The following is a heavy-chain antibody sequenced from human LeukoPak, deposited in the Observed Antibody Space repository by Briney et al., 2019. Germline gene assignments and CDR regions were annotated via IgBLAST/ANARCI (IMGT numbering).Heavy chain of an antibody. V-gene: IGHV3-33*01. Sequence: GGSLRLSCAASGFTFRSYGMHWVRQAPGKGLEWVAIIWYDGSNKYYADSVKGRITISRDNSKNTLYLQMNSLRAEDTAVYYCARSYSNYAPPYGMDVWGQGTTVTVSS. D-gene: IGHD4-11*01. J-gene: IGHJ6*02. CDR2: IWYDGSNK. CDR1: GFTFRSYG. CDR3: ARSYSNYAPPYGMDV.